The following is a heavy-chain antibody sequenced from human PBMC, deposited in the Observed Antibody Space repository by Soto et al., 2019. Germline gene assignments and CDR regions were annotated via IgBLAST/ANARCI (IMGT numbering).Heavy chain of an antibody. V-gene: IGHV3-30-3*01. J-gene: IGHJ4*02. Sequence: QVQLVESGGGVVQPGRSLRLSCAASGFTFSSYAMHWVRQAPGKGLEWVAVISYDGSNKYYADSVKGRFTISRDNSKNTLYLQMNSLRAEDTAVYYCARDEAGQGDYWGQGTLVTVSS. CDR1: GFTFSSYA. CDR2: ISYDGSNK. CDR3: ARDEAGQGDY.